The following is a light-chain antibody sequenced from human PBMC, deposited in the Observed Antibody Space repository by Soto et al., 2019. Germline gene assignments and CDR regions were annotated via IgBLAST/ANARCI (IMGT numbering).Light chain of an antibody. CDR1: SSDVGAYNY. V-gene: IGLV2-14*01. J-gene: IGLJ3*02. CDR2: EVS. Sequence: QSVLTQPASVSGSPGQSITISCTGTSSDVGAYNYVSWYQQYPDKAPKLMIFEVSDRPSGVSNRFSGSNSGNTASLTISGLQAEDEADYFCSSYTSNRTLVFGGGTKLTVL. CDR3: SSYTSNRTLV.